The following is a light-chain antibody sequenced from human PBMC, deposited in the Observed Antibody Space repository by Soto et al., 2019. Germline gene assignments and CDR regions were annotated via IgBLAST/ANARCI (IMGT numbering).Light chain of an antibody. Sequence: CRASQGIGNYLAWFQQKPGKAPKLLIFAASTLQRGVPSRFSGSGSGTEFTLTIRSLQREDFATYAFQVVPSHDFSFGPRTKVDI. CDR2: AAS. J-gene: IGKJ3*01. CDR3: QVVPSHDFS. CDR1: QGIGNY. V-gene: IGKV1-9*01.